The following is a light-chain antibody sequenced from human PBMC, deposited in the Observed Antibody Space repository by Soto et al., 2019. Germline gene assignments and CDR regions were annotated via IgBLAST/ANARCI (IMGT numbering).Light chain of an antibody. J-gene: IGKJ2*01. CDR3: QQRSNWPT. Sequence: ESVLTQSPATLSLSPGERATLSCRASQSVSSYLAWYQQKPGQAPRLLIYDASNRATGIPARFSGSGSGTDFTLTISSLDPEDFAVYYCQQRSNWPTFGQGTKLEIK. CDR2: DAS. CDR1: QSVSSY. V-gene: IGKV3-11*01.